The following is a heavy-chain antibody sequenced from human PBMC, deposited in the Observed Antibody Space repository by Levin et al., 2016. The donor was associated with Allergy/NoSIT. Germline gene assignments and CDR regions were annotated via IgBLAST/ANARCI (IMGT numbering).Heavy chain of an antibody. Sequence: GESLKISCAASGFTLSRYWMSWVRQAPGKGLEWVAKIKQDGSEKYYVDSVKGRFTISRDNAKNSLYLQMNSLRAEDTAVYYCARGVWSGYYTGIGPNAFDIWGQGTMVTVSS. J-gene: IGHJ3*02. D-gene: IGHD3-3*01. V-gene: IGHV3-7*01. CDR3: ARGVWSGYYTGIGPNAFDI. CDR2: IKQDGSEK. CDR1: GFTLSRYW.